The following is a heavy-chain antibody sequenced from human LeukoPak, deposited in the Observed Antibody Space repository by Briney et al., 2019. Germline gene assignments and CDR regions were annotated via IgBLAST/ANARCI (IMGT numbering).Heavy chain of an antibody. CDR3: ATGYCSGGSCYSYYYYYMDV. CDR2: IYSGGST. Sequence: GGSLRLSCAASGFTVSSNYMSWVRQAPGQGLEWVSVIYSGGSTYYADSVKGRFTISRDNSKNTLYLQMNSLRAEDTAVYYCATGYCSGGSCYSYYYYYMDVWGKGTTVTVSS. J-gene: IGHJ6*03. D-gene: IGHD2-15*01. CDR1: GFTVSSNY. V-gene: IGHV3-53*01.